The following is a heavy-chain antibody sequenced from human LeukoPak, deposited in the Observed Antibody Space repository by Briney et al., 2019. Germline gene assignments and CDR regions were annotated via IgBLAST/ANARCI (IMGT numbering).Heavy chain of an antibody. CDR3: ARERFYYDSSGLTGFAP. Sequence: HSGGSLRLSCGASGFTFSNYGMLWIRYTPGKGLEWISYISTSGTTISYADSVKGRFTISRDNGRNSLYLQMNSLRVEDTAVYYCARERFYYDSSGLTGFAPWGQGTLVTVSS. CDR2: ISTSGTTI. D-gene: IGHD3-22*01. V-gene: IGHV3-48*04. J-gene: IGHJ5*02. CDR1: GFTFSNYG.